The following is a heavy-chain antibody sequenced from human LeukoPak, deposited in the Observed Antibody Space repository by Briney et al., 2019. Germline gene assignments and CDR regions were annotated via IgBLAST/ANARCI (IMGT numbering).Heavy chain of an antibody. CDR3: ARDLPDGDDSRLDY. CDR2: IWYGGSNK. Sequence: GGSLRLSCAASGFTFSSYGMHWVRQAPGKGLEWVAVIWYGGSNKYYADSVKGRFTITRDNSKHTLYLQMNSLRAEGTAVYYCARDLPDGDDSRLDYWGQGALVTVSS. J-gene: IGHJ4*02. CDR1: GFTFSSYG. D-gene: IGHD4-17*01. V-gene: IGHV3-33*01.